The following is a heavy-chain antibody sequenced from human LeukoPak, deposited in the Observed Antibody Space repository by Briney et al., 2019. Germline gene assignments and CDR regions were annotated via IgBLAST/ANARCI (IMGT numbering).Heavy chain of an antibody. Sequence: AETLSLTCSVSGYSIDGGYYWDWIRQPPGKGLEWIGTIYHSGGTYYHPSLQSRVTISLDASKNQFSLQLRSVIAADTAVYYCARADYDLLSKDSWFDPWGQGTLATVS. CDR2: IYHSGGT. J-gene: IGHJ5*02. CDR3: ARADYDLLSKDSWFDP. V-gene: IGHV4-38-2*02. D-gene: IGHD3-16*01. CDR1: GYSIDGGYY.